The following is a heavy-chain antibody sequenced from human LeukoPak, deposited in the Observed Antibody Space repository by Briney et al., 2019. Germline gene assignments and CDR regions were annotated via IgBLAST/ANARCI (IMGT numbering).Heavy chain of an antibody. J-gene: IGHJ5*02. CDR2: ISHSGST. V-gene: IGHV4-61*03. CDR1: GGSISSQFHY. D-gene: IGHD6-25*01. CDR3: AILKDSDSSGVGDWFDP. Sequence: SETLSLTCSVSGGSISSQFHYWGWIRQPPGKGLEWIGFISHSGSTNYNPSLRGRVTISLDTSKNHFSLKIISVTAADTAVYYCAILKDSDSSGVGDWFDPWGQGILVTVSS.